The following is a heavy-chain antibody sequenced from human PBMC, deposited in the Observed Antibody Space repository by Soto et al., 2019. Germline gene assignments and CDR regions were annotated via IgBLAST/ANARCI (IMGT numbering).Heavy chain of an antibody. Sequence: QVQLVESGGGVVQPGTSLRLSCAASGFTFSSFGIHWVRQAPGKGLEWVAVISYDGIDKNYGDSVKGRFTISRENSKNMVYLQMNSLRIEDTAVYHCAKDLREMATIRPDYWGQEIQVTVSS. J-gene: IGHJ4*02. CDR3: AKDLREMATIRPDY. V-gene: IGHV3-30*18. D-gene: IGHD5-12*01. CDR2: ISYDGIDK. CDR1: GFTFSSFG.